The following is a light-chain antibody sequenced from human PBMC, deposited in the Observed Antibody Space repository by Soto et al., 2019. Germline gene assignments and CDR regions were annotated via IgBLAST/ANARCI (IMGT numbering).Light chain of an antibody. J-gene: IGKJ1*01. CDR2: EAS. CDR3: QPSYSTWT. Sequence: RLTQSPAVLSASLGDRVTITCRASHDISTYLAWYQQKPGTDPKLMIYEASTLQSGVPSRFSGSGSGTDFTLTISSLPPDDIRTYYCQPSYSTWTFGQRTKL. CDR1: HDISTY. V-gene: IGKV1-9*01.